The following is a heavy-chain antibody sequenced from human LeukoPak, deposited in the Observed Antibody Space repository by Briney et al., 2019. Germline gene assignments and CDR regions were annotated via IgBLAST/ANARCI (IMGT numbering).Heavy chain of an antibody. D-gene: IGHD4-23*01. J-gene: IGHJ4*02. Sequence: ASVKVSCKASGFTFSGYYCHWLRQTPGQGVEWMGLINPDKGDTNFTQKFSGRVTLTRDTSMTTVYMELKSLTFDDSAVYFCARDLAPYGGYSIPAYWGQGTLITVSS. CDR3: ARDLAPYGGYSIPAY. V-gene: IGHV1-2*02. CDR2: INPDKGDT. CDR1: GFTFSGYY.